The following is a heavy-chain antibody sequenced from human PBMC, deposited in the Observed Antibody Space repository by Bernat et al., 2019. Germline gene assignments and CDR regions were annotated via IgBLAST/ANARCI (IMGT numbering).Heavy chain of an antibody. CDR1: GDTVSSNNAA. CDR2: TYYRSQWHY. CDR3: TRTRSGANGGDY. J-gene: IGHJ4*02. V-gene: IGHV6-1*01. Sequence: QIQLHQSGPGLLRPSQILSLTCAISGDTVSSNNAAWDWIRQSPSRGLEWLGRTYYRSQWHYDYAASVKSRITVNPDTSKNQFSLQLRSVTPDDMAIYYCTRTRSGANGGDYWGQGTLVTVSS. D-gene: IGHD3-22*01.